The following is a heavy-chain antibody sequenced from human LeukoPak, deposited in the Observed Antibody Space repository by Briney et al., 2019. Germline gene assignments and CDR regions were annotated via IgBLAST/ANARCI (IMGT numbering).Heavy chain of an antibody. D-gene: IGHD3-10*01. CDR1: GYTFTGYY. Sequence: ASVKVSCKASGYTFTGYYMHWVRQAPGQGLEWMGRINPNSGGTNYAQKFQGRVTMTRDTSISTAYMELSRLRSDDTAVYYCARDLITMVRGVRYIRVPFDYWGQGTLVTVSS. CDR2: INPNSGGT. V-gene: IGHV1-2*06. J-gene: IGHJ4*02. CDR3: ARDLITMVRGVRYIRVPFDY.